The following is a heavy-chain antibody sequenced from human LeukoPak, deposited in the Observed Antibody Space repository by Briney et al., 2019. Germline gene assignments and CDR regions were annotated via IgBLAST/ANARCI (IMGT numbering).Heavy chain of an antibody. J-gene: IGHJ4*02. CDR2: IYYSGST. CDR3: ARELQYYDFWSGVE. D-gene: IGHD3-3*01. Sequence: SETLSLTCTVSGGSISSYYRSWIRQPPGKGLEWIGYIYYSGSTNYNPSLKSRVTISVDTSKNQFSLKLSSVTAADTAVYYCARELQYYDFWSGVEWGQGTLVTVSS. CDR1: GGSISSYY. V-gene: IGHV4-59*12.